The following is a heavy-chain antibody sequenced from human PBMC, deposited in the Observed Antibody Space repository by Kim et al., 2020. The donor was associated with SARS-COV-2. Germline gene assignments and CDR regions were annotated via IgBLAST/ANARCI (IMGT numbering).Heavy chain of an antibody. D-gene: IGHD3-10*01. V-gene: IGHV3-30*04. J-gene: IGHJ5*02. Sequence: GGSLRLSCAASGFTFSSYAMHWVRQAPGKGLEWVAVISYDGSNKYYADSVKGRFTISRDNSKNTLYLQMNSLRAEDTAVYYCARDGGTMVTGNWFDPWGQGTLVTVSS. CDR1: GFTFSSYA. CDR2: ISYDGSNK. CDR3: ARDGGTMVTGNWFDP.